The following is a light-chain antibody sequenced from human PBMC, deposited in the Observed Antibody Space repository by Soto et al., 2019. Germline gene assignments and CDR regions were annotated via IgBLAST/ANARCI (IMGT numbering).Light chain of an antibody. J-gene: IGKJ5*01. Sequence: EIVLTQSPATLSLSPWERATLSRRASQSVSGDLAWYQQKPGQAPRLLIYDASNRATGIPARFSGSGSGTDFTLTISSLEPEDFAVYYCQQRSNWPITFGQGTRLEIK. CDR2: DAS. V-gene: IGKV3-11*01. CDR3: QQRSNWPIT. CDR1: QSVSGD.